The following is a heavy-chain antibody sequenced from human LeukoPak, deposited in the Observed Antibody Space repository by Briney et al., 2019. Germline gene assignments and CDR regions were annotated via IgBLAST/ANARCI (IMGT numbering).Heavy chain of an antibody. J-gene: IGHJ4*02. Sequence: PGGSLRLSCAASGFTFSSYGMHWVRQAPGKGLEWVAVISYDGSNKYYADSVKGRFTISRDNSKNTLYLQTNSLRAEDTAVYYCAKGYSSGWYSGDFDYWGQGTLVTVSS. CDR1: GFTFSSYG. D-gene: IGHD6-13*01. CDR2: ISYDGSNK. CDR3: AKGYSSGWYSGDFDY. V-gene: IGHV3-30*18.